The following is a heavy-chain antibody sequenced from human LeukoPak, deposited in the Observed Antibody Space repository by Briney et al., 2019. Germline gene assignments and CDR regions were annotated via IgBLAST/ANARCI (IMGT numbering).Heavy chain of an antibody. D-gene: IGHD6-13*01. J-gene: IGHJ5*02. CDR2: MSPNSGNT. V-gene: IGHV1-8*01. Sequence: ASVKVSCKASGYTFTSYDINWVRQATGQGLEWMGWMSPNSGNTGYAQKFQGRVTMTRNTSISTAYMELSSLRSEDTAVYYCARDLSSSSWFIPHTHSNWFDPWGQGTLVTVSS. CDR1: GYTFTSYD. CDR3: ARDLSSSSWFIPHTHSNWFDP.